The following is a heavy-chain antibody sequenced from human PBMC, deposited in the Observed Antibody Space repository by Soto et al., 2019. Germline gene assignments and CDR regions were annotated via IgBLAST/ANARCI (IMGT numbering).Heavy chain of an antibody. Sequence: SETLSLTCTVSGGSISTYYWSWIRQPPGKGLEWIGYIYYSGSTYYNPSLKSRVTMSVDTSRNQLLLQLNSVTAADTAVYYWARESAGSHKNNWFDPWGQGTLVTVS. V-gene: IGHV4-59*01. J-gene: IGHJ5*02. CDR2: IYYSGST. CDR3: ARESAGSHKNNWFDP. CDR1: GGSISTYY. D-gene: IGHD3-10*01.